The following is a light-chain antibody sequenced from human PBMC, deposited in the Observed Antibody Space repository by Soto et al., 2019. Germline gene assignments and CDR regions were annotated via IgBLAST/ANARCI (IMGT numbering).Light chain of an antibody. CDR3: SSYSSSSIPYV. V-gene: IGLV2-14*01. CDR1: SSDVGGYNY. CDR2: DVS. J-gene: IGLJ1*01. Sequence: QSALTQPASVSGSPGQSITISCTGTSSDVGGYNYVSWYQQHPGKAPKGMIYDVSNRPSWVSDRFSGSKSGNTASLTISGLQAEDEADYYCSSYSSSSIPYVFGTGTKVTVL.